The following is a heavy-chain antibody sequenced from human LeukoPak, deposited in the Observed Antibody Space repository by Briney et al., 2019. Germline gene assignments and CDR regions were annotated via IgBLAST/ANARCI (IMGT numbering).Heavy chain of an antibody. CDR2: IKQDGSEK. CDR1: GFTFSSYW. D-gene: IGHD5-18*01. J-gene: IGHJ4*02. Sequence: PGGSLRLSCAASGFTFSSYWMSWVRQAPGKGLEWVANIKQDGSEKYYVDSVKGRFTISRDNAKNSLYLRMNSLRAEDTAVYYCARVAGVDTAMVTFRYDYWGQGTLVTVSS. CDR3: ARVAGVDTAMVTFRYDY. V-gene: IGHV3-7*01.